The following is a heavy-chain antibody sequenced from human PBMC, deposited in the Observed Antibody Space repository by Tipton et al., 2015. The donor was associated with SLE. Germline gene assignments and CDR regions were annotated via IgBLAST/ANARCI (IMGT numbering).Heavy chain of an antibody. CDR2: MNPNSGNT. Sequence: QLVQSGAEVKKPGASVKVSCKASGYTFSSYDINWVRQATGQGLEWMGWMNPNSGNTGYAQKFQGRVTMTRSTSISTAYMELSSLRSEDTAVYYCARVRRSGVICPSLAYWGQGALVTVSS. V-gene: IGHV1-8*01. CDR1: GYTFSSYD. CDR3: ARVRRSGVICPSLAY. J-gene: IGHJ4*02. D-gene: IGHD2-15*01.